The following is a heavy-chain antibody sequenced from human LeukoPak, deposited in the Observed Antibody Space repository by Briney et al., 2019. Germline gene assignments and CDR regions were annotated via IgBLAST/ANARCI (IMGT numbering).Heavy chain of an antibody. CDR1: GGTFSSYA. CDR2: IIPILGIA. CDR3: AREGGSSRWLFDY. Sequence: SVKVSCKASGGTFSSYAISWVRQAPGQGLEWMGRIIPILGIANYAQKFQGRVTITADKSTSTAYMELSSLRSEDTAVYYCAREGGSSRWLFDYWGQGTLVTVSS. J-gene: IGHJ4*02. D-gene: IGHD6-13*01. V-gene: IGHV1-69*04.